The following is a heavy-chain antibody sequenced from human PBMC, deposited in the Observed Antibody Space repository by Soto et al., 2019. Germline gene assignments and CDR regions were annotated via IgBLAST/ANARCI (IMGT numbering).Heavy chain of an antibody. Sequence: SSSYYWGWIRQPPGKGLEWIGNIYYSGSTYYNPSLKSRVTISVDTSKNQFSLKLSSVTAADTAVYYCMLGSGWKDFDYWGQGTLVTVSS. CDR2: IYYSGST. J-gene: IGHJ4*02. CDR1: SSSYY. V-gene: IGHV4-39*01. CDR3: MLGSGWKDFDY. D-gene: IGHD3-22*01.